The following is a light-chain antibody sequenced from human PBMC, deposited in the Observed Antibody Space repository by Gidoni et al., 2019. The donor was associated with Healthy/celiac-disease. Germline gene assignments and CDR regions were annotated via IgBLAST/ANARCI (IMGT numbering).Light chain of an antibody. J-gene: IGLJ2*01. CDR1: NIGSKS. V-gene: IGLV3-21*03. CDR2: DDS. Sequence: SYVLTQPPSVSVAPGKTARITCGGNNIGSKSVHWYQQKPGKAPVLVVYDDSARPSVMPERFSGSNSGNTDTLTISRVEAGDEADYCCQVWDSSSDHVVFGGGTKLTVL. CDR3: QVWDSSSDHVV.